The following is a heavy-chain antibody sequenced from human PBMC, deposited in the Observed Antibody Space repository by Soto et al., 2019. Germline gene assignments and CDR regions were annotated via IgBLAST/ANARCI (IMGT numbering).Heavy chain of an antibody. J-gene: IGHJ5*01. V-gene: IGHV4-59*01. CDR1: GGSISSYY. CDR2: IFYCVST. Sequence: PSETLSLTCTVSGGSISSYYWSWIRQPPGKGLEWIGFIFYCVSTSYNPSLKSRVTISIDSSEYQFSLKLNSVTAAYTAVYYCASMIGDPVLSFDSWGQGTLVTVSS. D-gene: IGHD3-10*02. CDR3: ASMIGDPVLSFDS.